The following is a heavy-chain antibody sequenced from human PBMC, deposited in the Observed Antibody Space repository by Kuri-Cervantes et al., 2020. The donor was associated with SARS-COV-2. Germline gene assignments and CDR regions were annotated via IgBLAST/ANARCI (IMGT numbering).Heavy chain of an antibody. Sequence: LSLTCAASGFTFSSYSMNWVRQAPGKGLEWVSSISSSSSYIYYADSVKGRFTISRDNAKNSLYLQMNSLRAEDTAVYYCARASVSGYEQIAVAGTGIDYWGQGTLVTVSS. CDR3: ARASVSGYEQIAVAGTGIDY. CDR1: GFTFSSYS. J-gene: IGHJ4*02. V-gene: IGHV3-21*01. CDR2: ISSSSSYI. D-gene: IGHD6-19*01.